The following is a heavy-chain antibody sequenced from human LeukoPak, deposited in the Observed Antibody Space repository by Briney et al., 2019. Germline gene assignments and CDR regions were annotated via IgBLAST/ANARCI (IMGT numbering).Heavy chain of an antibody. CDR1: GYGFTSYW. D-gene: IGHD2-2*02. V-gene: IGHV5-51*01. Sequence: GEARQSSCQGSGYGFTSYWIGWVRPVPGKGREWMGIIYPGDSETRYSPSFQGQVTISSDKSISTAYLQWRSLKASDTAMYYCARHGPLYCSSTSCYTEDYYYYGMDVWGQGTTVTVSS. J-gene: IGHJ6*02. CDR2: IYPGDSET. CDR3: ARHGPLYCSSTSCYTEDYYYYGMDV.